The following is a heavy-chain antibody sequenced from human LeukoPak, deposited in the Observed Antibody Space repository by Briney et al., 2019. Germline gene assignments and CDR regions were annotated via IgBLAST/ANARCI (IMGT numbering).Heavy chain of an antibody. CDR1: GFTFSSYN. CDR3: ARGEWSSSPFDY. D-gene: IGHD6-6*01. V-gene: IGHV3-21*01. Sequence: GGSLRLSCAASGFTFSSYNMNWVRQAPGKGLEWVSFISTSSSYIYYADSVKGRFTISRDNAKNSLYLQMNSLRAEDTAVYYCARGEWSSSPFDYWGQGTLVTVSS. CDR2: ISTSSSYI. J-gene: IGHJ4*02.